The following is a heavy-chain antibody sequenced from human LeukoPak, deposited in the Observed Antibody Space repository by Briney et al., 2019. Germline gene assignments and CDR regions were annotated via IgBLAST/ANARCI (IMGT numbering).Heavy chain of an antibody. CDR2: FDPDDGIT. V-gene: IGHV1-24*01. CDR3: AVLPLAMPPQYYFDY. D-gene: IGHD2-2*01. J-gene: IGHJ4*02. Sequence: ASVKVSCKVSGYTLTGLSIHWVRQAPGKGLEWMGGFDPDDGITIYAQKFKGRLTTTEDTSADTAYMKLSSLTSEDTGIYYCAVLPLAMPPQYYFDYWGQGTLVTVSS. CDR1: GYTLTGLS.